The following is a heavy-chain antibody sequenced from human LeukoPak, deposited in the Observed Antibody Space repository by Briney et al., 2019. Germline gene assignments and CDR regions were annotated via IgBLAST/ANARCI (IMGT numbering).Heavy chain of an antibody. Sequence: SETLSLTCTVSGYSISSGYYWGWIRQPPGKGLEWIGSIYHSGSTYYNPSFKSRVTISVDTSKNQFSLKLSSVTAADTAVYYCARRGSYVLYYFDYWGQGTLVTVSS. CDR3: ARRGSYVLYYFDY. V-gene: IGHV4-38-2*02. D-gene: IGHD3-10*02. CDR1: GYSISSGYY. J-gene: IGHJ4*02. CDR2: IYHSGST.